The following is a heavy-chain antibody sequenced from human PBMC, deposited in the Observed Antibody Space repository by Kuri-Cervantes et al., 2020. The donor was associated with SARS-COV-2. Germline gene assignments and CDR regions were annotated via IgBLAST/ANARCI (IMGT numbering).Heavy chain of an antibody. Sequence: SETLSLTCTVSGYSISSGYYWGWIRQPPGKGLEWIGSIYYSGSTYYNPSLKSRVTISVDTSKNQFSLKLGSVTAADTAVYYCARDFRPIVVVPAAENWFDPWGQGTLVTVSS. CDR2: IYYSGST. D-gene: IGHD2-2*01. CDR1: GYSISSGYY. J-gene: IGHJ5*02. CDR3: ARDFRPIVVVPAAENWFDP. V-gene: IGHV4-38-2*02.